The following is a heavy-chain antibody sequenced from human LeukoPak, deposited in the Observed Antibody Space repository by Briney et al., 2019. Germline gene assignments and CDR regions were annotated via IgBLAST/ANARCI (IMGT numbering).Heavy chain of an antibody. J-gene: IGHJ4*02. CDR1: GFTFSSYW. CDR2: IKQDGSEK. CDR3: ARTSGTGWSH. D-gene: IGHD6-19*01. V-gene: IGHV3-7*01. Sequence: PGGSLRLSCAASGFTFSSYWMGWVRQAPGKGLEWVANIKQDGSEKYYVDSVKGRFTISRDNGKNSLYLQMDSLRVDDTAVYYCARTSGTGWSHWGQGTLVTVSS.